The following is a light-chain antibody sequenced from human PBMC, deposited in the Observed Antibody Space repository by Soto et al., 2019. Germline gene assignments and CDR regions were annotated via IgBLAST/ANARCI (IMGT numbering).Light chain of an antibody. Sequence: QSVLTQPRSVSGSPGQSITISCTGTSSDVGDNNHVSWYQHHPGKAPKLLIFDVSKRPSGVPDRFSGSKSGNTASLTISGLQAEDEADYSCCSHAGSYTFVFGTGTKVTAL. J-gene: IGLJ1*01. CDR1: SSDVGDNNH. CDR2: DVS. CDR3: CSHAGSYTFV. V-gene: IGLV2-11*01.